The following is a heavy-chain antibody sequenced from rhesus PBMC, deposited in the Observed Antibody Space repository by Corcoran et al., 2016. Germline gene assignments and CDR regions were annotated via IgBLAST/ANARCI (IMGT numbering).Heavy chain of an antibody. CDR3: ATSVYTGRYFDI. D-gene: IGHD3-3*01. CDR1: GASFGSYW. V-gene: IGHV4-80*01. Sequence: QVQLQESGPGLVKPSETLSLTCAASGASFGSYWWSWLRQSPGKGLEWIGEINGHSGNTNYNPSLKSRVTISKDASKNQLSLNLNFVTDADTAVYYCATSVYTGRYFDIWGPGTPVTISS. CDR2: INGHSGNT. J-gene: IGHJ2*01.